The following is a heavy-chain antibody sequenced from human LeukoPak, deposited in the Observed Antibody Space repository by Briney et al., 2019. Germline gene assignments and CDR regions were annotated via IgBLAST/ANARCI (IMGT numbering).Heavy chain of an antibody. CDR3: ARHQTRYDSSGYYSRTFDY. J-gene: IGHJ4*02. CDR2: IYYSGST. Sequence: SETLSLTCTVSGGSISSSSYYWGWIRQPPGKGLEWIGSIYYSGSTYYNPSLKSRVTISVDTSKNQFSLKLSSVTAADTAAYYCARHQTRYDSSGYYSRTFDYWGQGTLVTVSS. V-gene: IGHV4-39*01. CDR1: GGSISSSSYY. D-gene: IGHD3-22*01.